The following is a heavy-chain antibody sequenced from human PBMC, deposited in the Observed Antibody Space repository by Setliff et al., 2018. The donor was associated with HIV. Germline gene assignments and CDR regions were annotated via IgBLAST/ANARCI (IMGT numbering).Heavy chain of an antibody. Sequence: SVMVSCKASGGTFSSYAISWVRQAPGQGLEWMGRIIPIFGTANYAQKFQGRVTITADKSTSTAYMELSSLRSEDTAVYYCAREMITMVRVVVYYYYMDVWGKGTTVTVS. CDR1: GGTFSSYA. CDR2: IIPIFGTA. CDR3: AREMITMVRVVVYYYYMDV. J-gene: IGHJ6*03. V-gene: IGHV1-69*06. D-gene: IGHD3-10*01.